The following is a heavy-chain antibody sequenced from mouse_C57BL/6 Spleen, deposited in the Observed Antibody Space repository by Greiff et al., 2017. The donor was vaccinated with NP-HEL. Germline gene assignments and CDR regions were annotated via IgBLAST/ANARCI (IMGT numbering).Heavy chain of an antibody. J-gene: IGHJ2*01. Sequence: EAGGGLVQPKGSLKLSCAASGFSFNTYAMNWVRQAPGKGLEWVARIRSKSNNYATYYADSVKDRFTISRDDSESMLYLQMNNLKTEDTAMYYCVRQRGNYYFDYWGQGTTLTVSS. CDR2: IRSKSNNYAT. D-gene: IGHD2-1*01. CDR3: VRQRGNYYFDY. CDR1: GFSFNTYA. V-gene: IGHV10-1*01.